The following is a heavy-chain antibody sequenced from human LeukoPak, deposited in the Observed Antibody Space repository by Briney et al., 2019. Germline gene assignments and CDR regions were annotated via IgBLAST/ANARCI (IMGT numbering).Heavy chain of an antibody. CDR1: GFTFDDYG. Sequence: GGSLRLSCAASGFTFDDYGLSWVRQAPGKGLEWVSTINWNGGSTGYADSVKGRFTISRDNAKNSLYLQMNSLRAEDTAVYYCAKDEDHDYGDYYFDSWGQGTLVTVSS. J-gene: IGHJ4*02. D-gene: IGHD4-17*01. CDR3: AKDEDHDYGDYYFDS. CDR2: INWNGGST. V-gene: IGHV3-20*04.